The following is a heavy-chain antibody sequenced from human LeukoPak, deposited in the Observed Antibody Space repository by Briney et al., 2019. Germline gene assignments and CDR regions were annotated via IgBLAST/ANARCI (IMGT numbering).Heavy chain of an antibody. J-gene: IGHJ4*02. D-gene: IGHD2-2*01. CDR2: VNSDGSWT. CDR1: GNYW. CDR3: VSFYETN. V-gene: IGHV3-74*01. Sequence: GGSLRLSGAASGNYWMHWVRQAPGKGLVWVSHVNSDGSWTSHADSVKGRFTISKDNAKNTVYLQMNNLRTEDTAVYYCVSFYETNWGRGTLVTVSS.